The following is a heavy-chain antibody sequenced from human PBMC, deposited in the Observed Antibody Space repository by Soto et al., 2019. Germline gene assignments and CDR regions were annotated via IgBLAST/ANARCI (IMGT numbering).Heavy chain of an antibody. J-gene: IGHJ2*01. CDR2: ISGSGGST. CDR1: GFTFSSYA. Sequence: GGSLRLSCAASGFTFSSYAMSWVRQAPGKGLEWVSAISGSGGSTYYADSVKGRFTISRDNSKNTLYLQMNSLRAEDTAVYYCAKSSEDIVTGYYWYFDLWGRGTLVTVSS. CDR3: AKSSEDIVTGYYWYFDL. D-gene: IGHD3-9*01. V-gene: IGHV3-23*01.